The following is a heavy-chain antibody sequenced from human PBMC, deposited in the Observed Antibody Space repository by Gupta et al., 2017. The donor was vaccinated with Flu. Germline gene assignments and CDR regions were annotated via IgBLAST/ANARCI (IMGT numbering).Heavy chain of an antibody. V-gene: IGHV3-30*03. J-gene: IGHJ6*02. CDR2: ISYDGSNK. D-gene: IGHD3-10*01. Sequence: QVQLVESGGGVVQPGRSLRLSCAASGFTFSNYGMHWGRQAPGKGLEWVAVISYDGSNKYYRDSVKGRFTISRDNSKNTLYLQMNSLRAEDTAVYYCAAEPSGGSGSYHKGRYYYFGMDGWGQGNTVTVSS. CDR1: GFTFSNYG. CDR3: AAEPSGGSGSYHKGRYYYFGMDG.